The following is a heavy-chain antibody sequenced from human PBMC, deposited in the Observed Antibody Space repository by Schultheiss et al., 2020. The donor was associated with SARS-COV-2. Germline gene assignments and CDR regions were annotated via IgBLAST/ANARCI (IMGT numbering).Heavy chain of an antibody. CDR3: ARGVVTRSTSYGMDV. CDR1: GGSFSGYY. CDR2: INHSGST. J-gene: IGHJ6*02. V-gene: IGHV4-34*01. D-gene: IGHD4-23*01. Sequence: ESLKISCAVYGGSFSGYYWSWIRQPPRKGLEWIGEINHSGSTNYNPSLKSRVTISVDTSKNQFSLKLSSVTAADTAVYYCARGVVTRSTSYGMDVWGQGTTVTVSS.